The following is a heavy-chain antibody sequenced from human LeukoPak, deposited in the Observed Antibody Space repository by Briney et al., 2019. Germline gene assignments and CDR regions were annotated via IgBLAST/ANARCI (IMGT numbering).Heavy chain of an antibody. J-gene: IGHJ4*02. V-gene: IGHV3-11*01. CDR2: ISSSGGTI. CDR3: ARVVSSTAYLDY. CDR1: GFTFSDYY. D-gene: IGHD2-2*01. Sequence: GGSLRLSCAASGFTFSDYYMSWIRQAPGKGLEWVSYISSSGGTIYYADSVKGRFTISRDNAKNSLYLQMNSLRAEDTAVYYCARVVSSTAYLDYWGQGTLVTVSS.